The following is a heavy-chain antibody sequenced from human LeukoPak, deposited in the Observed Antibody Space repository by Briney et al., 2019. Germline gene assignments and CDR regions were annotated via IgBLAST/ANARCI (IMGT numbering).Heavy chain of an antibody. D-gene: IGHD6-6*01. V-gene: IGHV3-48*03. Sequence: GGSLRLSCAASGFTFSSYEMNWVRQAPGKGLEWVSYISSSGSTIYYADSVKGRFTISRDNAKNSLYLQMDSLRAEDTAVYNCARGRSSPLTHWGQGTLVTVSS. CDR1: GFTFSSYE. CDR3: ARGRSSPLTH. CDR2: ISSSGSTI. J-gene: IGHJ1*01.